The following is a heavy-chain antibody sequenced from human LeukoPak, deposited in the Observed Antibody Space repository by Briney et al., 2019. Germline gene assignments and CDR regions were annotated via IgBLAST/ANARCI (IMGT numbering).Heavy chain of an antibody. J-gene: IGHJ4*02. CDR3: AKDRSGMAYHFDF. Sequence: GGSLRLSCAASGFLVNTNYMTWVRQAPGRGLEWVSFIYADGNTYYADSVKGRFTISRDNYKNTLFLQMDSLRPEDTAIYYCAKDRSGMAYHFDFWGQGTLVTVSS. D-gene: IGHD2-2*01. CDR2: IYADGNT. CDR1: GFLVNTNY. V-gene: IGHV3-53*05.